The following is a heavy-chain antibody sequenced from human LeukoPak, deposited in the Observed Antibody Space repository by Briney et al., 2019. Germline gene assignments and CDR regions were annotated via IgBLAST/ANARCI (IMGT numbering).Heavy chain of an antibody. Sequence: GGSLRFSCAASGFTVSSNYMSWVRQAPGKGLEWVSVIYSGGSTYYADSVKGRFTISRDNSKNTLYLQMNSLRAEDTAVYYWARDRRGVSSGKPSYYYGMDGWGQGATVTVPS. V-gene: IGHV3-66*01. CDR3: ARDRRGVSSGKPSYYYGMDG. J-gene: IGHJ6*02. CDR1: GFTVSSNY. D-gene: IGHD6-19*01. CDR2: IYSGGST.